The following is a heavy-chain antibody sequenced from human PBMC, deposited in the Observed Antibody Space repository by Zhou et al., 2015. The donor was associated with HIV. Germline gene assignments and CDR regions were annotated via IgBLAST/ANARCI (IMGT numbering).Heavy chain of an antibody. CDR1: GGTFSNNG. D-gene: IGHD6-13*01. CDR2: ISGYNGNT. CDR3: ARGSEQQLGRYYFDY. Sequence: QVQLVQSGAEVKKPGSSVKVSCKASGGTFSNNGISWVRQAPGQGLEWMGWISGYNGNTNYAQNLQGRVTMTTDTSTSTAYMELRTLRSDDTAMYFCARGSEQQLGRYYFDYWGQGTLVTVSS. J-gene: IGHJ4*02. V-gene: IGHV1-18*01.